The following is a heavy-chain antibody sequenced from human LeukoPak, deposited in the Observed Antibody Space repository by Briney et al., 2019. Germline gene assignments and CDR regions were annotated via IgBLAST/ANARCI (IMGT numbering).Heavy chain of an antibody. V-gene: IGHV3-13*01. J-gene: IGHJ6*04. D-gene: IGHD1-14*01. CDR1: GFTFSSYD. CDR2: IGTAGDT. Sequence: GGSLRLSCAASGFTFSSYDMHWVRQATGKGLEWVSAIGTAGDTYYPGSVKGRFTISRDNSKNTVYLQMNSLTTEDTAMYYCARASPITLGYYMDVWGKGTTVTVSS. CDR3: ARASPITLGYYMDV.